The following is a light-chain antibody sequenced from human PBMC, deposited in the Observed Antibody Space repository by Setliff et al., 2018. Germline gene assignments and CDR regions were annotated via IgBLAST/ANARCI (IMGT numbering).Light chain of an antibody. CDR2: EVT. Sequence: ALAQPASVSGSPGQSITISCSGTIGDVGAYDFVSWYQHHPGEAPKLVIYEVTNRPSGISNRFSGSKSGNSASLIISGLQAEDEADYYCSAYTSSSTDVFGTGTKVTVL. CDR3: SAYTSSSTDV. CDR1: IGDVGAYDF. V-gene: IGLV2-14*01. J-gene: IGLJ1*01.